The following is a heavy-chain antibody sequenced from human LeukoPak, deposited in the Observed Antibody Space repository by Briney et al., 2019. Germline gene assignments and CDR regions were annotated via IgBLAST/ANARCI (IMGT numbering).Heavy chain of an antibody. CDR3: TKVATTPVWASDY. CDR2: IYSDGTT. CDR1: GITVSSNY. D-gene: IGHD1-1*01. V-gene: IGHV3-53*01. J-gene: IGHJ4*02. Sequence: PGGFLRLSCAASGITVSSNYMSWVRQALGKGLEWVSIIYSDGTTLYADSVKGRFTISRDTSKNRLYLHMDSLRAEDTAIYYCTKVATTPVWASDYWGQGTLVTVSS.